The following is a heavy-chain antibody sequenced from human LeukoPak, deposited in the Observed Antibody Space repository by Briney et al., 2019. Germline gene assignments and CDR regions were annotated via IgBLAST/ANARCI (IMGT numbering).Heavy chain of an antibody. CDR1: GGSISPYF. D-gene: IGHD3-10*01. V-gene: IGHV4-59*01. CDR2: ISYTGST. J-gene: IGHJ5*02. Sequence: PSETLSLTCTVSGGSISPYFWSRMRQTPGKGLEWIGYISYTGSTNYNPALKSRVTISVDTSKNQFSLQLTSVTAADTAVYYCARDDYRGVTNFDPWGQGTLVTVSS. CDR3: ARDDYRGVTNFDP.